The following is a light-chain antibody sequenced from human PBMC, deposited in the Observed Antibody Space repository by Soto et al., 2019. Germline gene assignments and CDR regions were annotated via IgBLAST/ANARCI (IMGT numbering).Light chain of an antibody. CDR1: AGAVTSVHY. CDR2: DTN. J-gene: IGLJ3*02. Sequence: QTVVTQEPSLTVSPGGPVTLTCGSSAGAVTSVHYSYWFQQKPGQAPRALIYDTNNKYSWTPARFSGSLLGDKAALTLSGAQSEDEAEYYCLVSDSGVRVFGGGTQLTVL. CDR3: LVSDSGVRV. V-gene: IGLV7-46*01.